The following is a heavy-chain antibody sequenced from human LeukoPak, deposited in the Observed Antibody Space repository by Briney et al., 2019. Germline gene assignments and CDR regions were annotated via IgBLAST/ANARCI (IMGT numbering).Heavy chain of an antibody. CDR2: INPNSGGT. CDR3: ARGNLVTTIPDHFDY. Sequence: ASVKVSCKASGYTFTGYYMHWVRQAPGQGLEWMGWINPNSGGTNYAQKFQGRVTMTRDTSISTAYMELSRLRSDDTAVYYCARGNLVTTIPDHFDYWGQGTLVTVSS. V-gene: IGHV1-2*02. CDR1: GYTFTGYY. J-gene: IGHJ4*02. D-gene: IGHD2-21*02.